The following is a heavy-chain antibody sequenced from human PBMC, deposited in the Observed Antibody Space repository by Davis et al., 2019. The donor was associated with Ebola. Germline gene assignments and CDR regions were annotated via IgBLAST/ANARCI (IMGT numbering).Heavy chain of an antibody. CDR2: ISKSGRGT. D-gene: IGHD1-26*01. J-gene: IGHJ3*02. V-gene: IGHV3-23*01. Sequence: GGSLRLSCAASGFIFRNYVMSWVRQAPGKGLEWVSTISKSGRGTNYADSVKGRLSVSRDNSKNTLYLQMNGLRVEDTAIYYCAKDTSNIWFDIWGQGTNVTVSS. CDR3: AKDTSNIWFDI. CDR1: GFIFRNYV.